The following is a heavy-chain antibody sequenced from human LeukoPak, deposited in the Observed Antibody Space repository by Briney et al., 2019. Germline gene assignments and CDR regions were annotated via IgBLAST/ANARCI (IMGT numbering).Heavy chain of an antibody. V-gene: IGHV7-4-1*02. D-gene: IGHD1-26*01. CDR1: GYTFTSYG. CDR2: INTNTGNP. Sequence: ASVKVSCKASGYTFTSYGISWVRQAPGQGLEWMGWINTNTGNPTYAQGFTGRFVFSLDTSVSTAYLQISSLKAEDTAVYYCARDSGSYYNHYYYYMDVWGKGTTVTVSS. J-gene: IGHJ6*03. CDR3: ARDSGSYYNHYYYYMDV.